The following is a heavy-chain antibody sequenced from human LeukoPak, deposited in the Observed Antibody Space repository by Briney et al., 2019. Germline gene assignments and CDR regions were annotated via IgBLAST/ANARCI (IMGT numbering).Heavy chain of an antibody. CDR2: ISGSGGTT. CDR3: ARDRTICVY. D-gene: IGHD2-2*01. V-gene: IGHV3-23*01. CDR1: GFTFSTYA. Sequence: GGSLGLSCAASGFTFSTYAMSWVRQAPGRGLEWVSSISGSGGTTYYADSVKGRFTLARDNSKNTLYLQMNSLRADDTAVYSCARDRTICVYWGQGTLVTVSS. J-gene: IGHJ4*02.